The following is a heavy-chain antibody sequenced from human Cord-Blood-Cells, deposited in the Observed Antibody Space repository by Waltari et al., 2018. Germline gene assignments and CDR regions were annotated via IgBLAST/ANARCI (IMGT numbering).Heavy chain of an antibody. Sequence: QITLKESGPTLVKPTQTLTLTCTFSGFSLRTSRVGVGWLRQPPGKALEWLALIYWNDDKRYSPSLKSRLTITKDTSKNQVVLTMTNMDPVDTATYYCAHRLPHVVPAAIAFDPWGQGTLVTVSS. J-gene: IGHJ5*02. V-gene: IGHV2-5*01. CDR1: GFSLRTSRVG. CDR2: IYWNDDK. D-gene: IGHD2-2*01. CDR3: AHRLPHVVPAAIAFDP.